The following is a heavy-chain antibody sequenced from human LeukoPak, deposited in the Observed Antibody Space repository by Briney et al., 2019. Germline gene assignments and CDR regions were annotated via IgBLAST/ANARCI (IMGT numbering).Heavy chain of an antibody. D-gene: IGHD2/OR15-2a*01. CDR3: AREGVINWFDP. J-gene: IGHJ5*02. V-gene: IGHV4-59*01. Sequence: SETLSLTCTVSGGSISSYYWSWIRQPPGKGLEWIGYIYYSGSTNYNPSLKSRVTISVDTSKNQFSLKLSSVTAADTAVYYCAREGVINWFDPWGQGTLVTVSS. CDR2: IYYSGST. CDR1: GGSISSYY.